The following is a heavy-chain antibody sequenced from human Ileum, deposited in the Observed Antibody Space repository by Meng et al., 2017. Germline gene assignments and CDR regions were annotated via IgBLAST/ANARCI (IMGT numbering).Heavy chain of an antibody. CDR2: TYYSGTT. CDR1: GGSISGSY. Sequence: QAQLQVSGPGLVKRSETLSLTCTVSGGSISGSYWSWIRQFPGKGLEWIGYTYYSGTTNYNPSLRGRVTMSVDTSRAQFSLKLTSVTAADTAIYYCARGKAIPDFWGQGTLVTVSS. CDR3: ARGKAIPDF. J-gene: IGHJ4*02. D-gene: IGHD2-2*02. V-gene: IGHV4-59*08.